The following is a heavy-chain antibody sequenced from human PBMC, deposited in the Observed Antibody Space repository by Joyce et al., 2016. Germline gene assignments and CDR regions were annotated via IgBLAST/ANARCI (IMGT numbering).Heavy chain of an antibody. J-gene: IGHJ4*02. CDR1: GFSLSSVGVG. CDR3: AHNQLTQPYYFNY. D-gene: IGHD2-2*01. V-gene: IGHV2-5*01. CDR2: IFWNDEE. Sequence: QITLKESGPTLVKPTQTLRLTCTFSGFSLSSVGVGVGWIRQPPGKALEWLALIFWNDEERDSPSLKNRLTITKDTSNNQVVLTMTNMDPVDTATYYCAHNQLTQPYYFNYWGQGTLVTVSS.